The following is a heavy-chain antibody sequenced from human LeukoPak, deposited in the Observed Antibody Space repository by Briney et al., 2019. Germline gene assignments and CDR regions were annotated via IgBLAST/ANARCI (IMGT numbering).Heavy chain of an antibody. CDR3: ARMALDGGDSIGFDS. Sequence: ASVNVSCKASGYTFTDYFIHWVRQAPGQGCEWMGWINPNIGDANYAQKFQDRVTMTRDRSINTAYMELSRLTSDDTAVYYCARMALDGGDSIGFDSWGQGTLVTVSS. CDR1: GYTFTDYF. V-gene: IGHV1-2*02. D-gene: IGHD2-21*02. CDR2: INPNIGDA. J-gene: IGHJ5*01.